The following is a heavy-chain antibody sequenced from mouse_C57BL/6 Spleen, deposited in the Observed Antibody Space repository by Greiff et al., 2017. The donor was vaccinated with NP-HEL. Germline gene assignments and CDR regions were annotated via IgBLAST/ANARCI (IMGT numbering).Heavy chain of an antibody. Sequence: PRLASFCCFLPPVGSLPLSCPSSLFSFLASALHFFRPAPLTGLSWVAYISSGSSTIYYADTVKGRFTISRDNAKNTLFLQMTSLRSEDTAMYYCARGTWSNPDYWGQGTTLTVSS. CDR1: LFSFLASA. D-gene: IGHD2-5*01. CDR2: ISSGSSTI. J-gene: IGHJ2*01. V-gene: IGHV5-17*01. CDR3: ARGTWSNPDY.